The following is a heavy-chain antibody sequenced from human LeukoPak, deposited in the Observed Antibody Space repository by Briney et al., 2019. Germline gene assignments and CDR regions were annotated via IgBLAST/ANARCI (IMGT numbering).Heavy chain of an antibody. CDR1: GFTFSSYG. V-gene: IGHV3-23*01. Sequence: GGSLRLSCAASGFTFSSYGMSWVRQAPGKGLEWVSAISGSGGSTYYADSVKGRFTISRDNSRNTQYLQMNSLRAEDTAVYYCAKDDRWLQFCCWGQGTLVTVSA. J-gene: IGHJ4*02. D-gene: IGHD5-24*01. CDR3: AKDDRWLQFCC. CDR2: ISGSGGST.